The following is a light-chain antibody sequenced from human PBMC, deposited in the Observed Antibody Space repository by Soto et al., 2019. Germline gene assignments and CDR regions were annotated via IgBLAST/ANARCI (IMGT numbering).Light chain of an antibody. CDR2: GAS. CDR1: QSVSSSY. CDR3: QQYSKWPIT. V-gene: IGKV3-20*01. J-gene: IGKJ5*01. Sequence: IVLTQSPGALSLSPGERATLSCRASQSVSSSYLAWYQQKPGQTPRLLIYGASSRATGIPDRFSGSGSGTDFTLTISRLEPEDFAVYYCQQYSKWPITFGQGTRLENK.